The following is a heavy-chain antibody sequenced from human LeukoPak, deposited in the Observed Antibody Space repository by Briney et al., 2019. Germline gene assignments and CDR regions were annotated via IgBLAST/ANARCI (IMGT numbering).Heavy chain of an antibody. J-gene: IGHJ6*03. CDR1: GFTFSSYT. V-gene: IGHV3-21*01. Sequence: GGSLRLSCAASGFTFSSYTMTWVRQAPGKGLEWVSSISTSSLYIYYADSVKGRFTISRDNARNSVYLQMSSLRDEDTAVYYCTRVEETATTAAIIRKYSYYYYMDVWGKGNTVTVSS. CDR2: ISTSSLYI. CDR3: TRVEETATTAAIIRKYSYYYYMDV. D-gene: IGHD4-11*01.